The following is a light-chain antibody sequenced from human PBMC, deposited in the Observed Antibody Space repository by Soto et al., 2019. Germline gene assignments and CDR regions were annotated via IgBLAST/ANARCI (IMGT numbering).Light chain of an antibody. V-gene: IGKV3-15*01. Sequence: EIVMTQSRAALSLSPGERATLSCRASQSVGTNLAWYQQKPGQAPRPLIYSASARATDVPARFSGSGSGTEFTLTISSLQSEDFAVYYCQQYRGWAPITFGGGTKV. J-gene: IGKJ4*01. CDR3: QQYRGWAPIT. CDR2: SAS. CDR1: QSVGTN.